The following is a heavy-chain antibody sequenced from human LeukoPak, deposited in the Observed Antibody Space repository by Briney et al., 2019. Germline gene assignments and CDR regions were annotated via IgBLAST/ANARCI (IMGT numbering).Heavy chain of an antibody. D-gene: IGHD3-22*01. CDR1: GFTFSSYG. J-gene: IGHJ3*02. CDR2: IRYDGSNK. V-gene: IGHV3-30*02. Sequence: PGGSLRLSCAASGFTFSSYGMHWVRQAPGKGLEWVAFIRYDGSNKYYADSVKGRFTISRDNSKNTLYLQMNSLRAEDTAVYYCARDPSGATSGYYYDSSGYAFDIWGQGTMVTVSS. CDR3: ARDPSGATSGYYYDSSGYAFDI.